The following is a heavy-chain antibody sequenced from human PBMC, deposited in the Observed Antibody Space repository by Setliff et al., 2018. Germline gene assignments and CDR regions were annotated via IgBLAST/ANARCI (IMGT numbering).Heavy chain of an antibody. CDR2: MNPNSGNT. J-gene: IGHJ3*02. D-gene: IGHD3-3*01. CDR1: GYTFTSYD. CDR3: ARPLSQFWSGYHTAAFDI. V-gene: IGHV1-8*02. Sequence: GASVKVSCKASGYTFTSYDINWVRQATGQGLGWMGWMNPNSGNTGYAQKFQGRVTMTRNTSISTAYMELSSLRSEDTAVYYCARPLSQFWSGYHTAAFDIWGQGTMVTVSS.